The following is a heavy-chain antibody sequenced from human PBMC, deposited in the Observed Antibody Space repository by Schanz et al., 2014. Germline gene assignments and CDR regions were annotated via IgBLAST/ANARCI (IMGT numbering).Heavy chain of an antibody. CDR2: MNPHSGNT. J-gene: IGHJ6*02. CDR1: GYTFTAYF. V-gene: IGHV1-8*02. D-gene: IGHD3-10*01. Sequence: QVLLVQSGSEVKQPGASVKVSCKASGYTFTAYFIHWVRQAPGQGLEWMGWMNPHSGNTGYAQKFQGRVTMTRDTSISTAYMELSSLISEDTAVYYCASDTMGGNFVLDVWGQGTTVTVSS. CDR3: ASDTMGGNFVLDV.